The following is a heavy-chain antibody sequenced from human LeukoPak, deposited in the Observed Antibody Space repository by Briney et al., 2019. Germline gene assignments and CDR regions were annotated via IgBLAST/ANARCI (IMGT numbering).Heavy chain of an antibody. V-gene: IGHV1-69*13. D-gene: IGHD6-19*01. CDR3: ARNQWLVASRSRWFDP. J-gene: IGHJ5*02. CDR1: GGTFSSYA. Sequence: ASVKVSCKASGGTFSSYAISWVRQRPGQGLEWMGGITPLFGTANYAQKFQGRVTITADESTSTAYMELSSLRSEDTAVYYCARNQWLVASRSRWFDPWGQGTLVTVSS. CDR2: ITPLFGTA.